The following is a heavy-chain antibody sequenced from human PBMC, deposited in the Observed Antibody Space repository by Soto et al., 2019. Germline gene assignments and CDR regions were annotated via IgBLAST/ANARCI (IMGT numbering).Heavy chain of an antibody. J-gene: IGHJ5*02. CDR1: GDSVSIYSAA. V-gene: IGHV6-1*01. CDR2: TYYRSRFFS. CDR3: VRDRYSSSGWFDP. Sequence: QTRSLPCGISGDSVSIYSAAWNWIRQSPSGGLEWLGSTYYRSRFFSDYAESVKSRIIINPDTSKNQFSLQLKSVTPEDTAVYYCVRDRYSSSGWFDPWGQGTPVTVAS. D-gene: IGHD3-10*01.